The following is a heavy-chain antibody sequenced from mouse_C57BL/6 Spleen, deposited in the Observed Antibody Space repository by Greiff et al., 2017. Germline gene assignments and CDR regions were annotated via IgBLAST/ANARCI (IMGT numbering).Heavy chain of an antibody. V-gene: IGHV5-6*01. D-gene: IGHD2-4*01. CDR2: ISSGGSYT. J-gene: IGHJ2*01. CDR1: GFTFSSYG. Sequence: EVQGVESGGDLVKPGGSLKLSCAASGFTFSSYGMSWVRQTPDKRLEWVATISSGGSYTYYPDSVKGRFTISRDNAKNTLYLQMSSLKSEDTAMYYCARQGGDYDGYDYWGQGTTLTVSS. CDR3: ARQGGDYDGYDY.